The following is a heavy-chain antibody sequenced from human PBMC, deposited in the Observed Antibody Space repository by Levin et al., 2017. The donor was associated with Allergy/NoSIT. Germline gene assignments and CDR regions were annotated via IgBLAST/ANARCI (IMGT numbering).Heavy chain of an antibody. D-gene: IGHD7-27*01. J-gene: IGHJ6*02. V-gene: IGHV1-69*08. CDR2: IIPILNTA. Sequence: SVKVSCKASGGTFSSYPVSWVRQAPGQGLEWMGRIIPILNTANYAQSFQGRVTITADKSTTTAYMELSGLRSEDTAVYYCARAYWGSNYYYGMDVWGQGTTVTVSS. CDR3: ARAYWGSNYYYGMDV. CDR1: GGTFSSYP.